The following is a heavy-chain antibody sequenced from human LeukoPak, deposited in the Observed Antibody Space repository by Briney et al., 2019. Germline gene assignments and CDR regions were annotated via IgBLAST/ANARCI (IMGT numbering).Heavy chain of an antibody. V-gene: IGHV4-34*01. J-gene: IGHJ6*04. Sequence: SETLSLTCAVYGGSFRGYYWIWIRQPPGKGLEWIGEINHSGSTNYNPSLKSRVTISVDTSKNQFSLKLSSVTAADTAVYYCASGRVRERGMDVWGKGTTVTVSS. CDR1: GGSFRGYY. D-gene: IGHD3-10*01. CDR3: ASGRVRERGMDV. CDR2: INHSGST.